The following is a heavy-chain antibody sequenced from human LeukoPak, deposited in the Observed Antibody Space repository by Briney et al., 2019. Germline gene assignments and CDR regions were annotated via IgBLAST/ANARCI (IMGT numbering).Heavy chain of an antibody. J-gene: IGHJ5*02. CDR2: INSDGSST. CDR3: ARGIFSNWFDP. Sequence: GGSLRLSCAASGFTFSSYWMHWVRQAPGKGLVWVLRINSDGSSTSYADSVKGRFTISRDNAKNTLYLQMNSLRAEDTAVYYCARGIFSNWFDPWGQGTLVTVSS. CDR1: GFTFSSYW. V-gene: IGHV3-74*01.